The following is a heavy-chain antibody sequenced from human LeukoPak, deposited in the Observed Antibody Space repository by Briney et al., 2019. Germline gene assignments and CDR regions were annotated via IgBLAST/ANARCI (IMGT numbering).Heavy chain of an antibody. J-gene: IGHJ4*02. CDR2: ISGSGGST. D-gene: IGHD3-22*01. Sequence: GGSLRLSCAASGFTFSSYAMSWVRQAPGKGLEWVSAISGSGGSTYYADSVKGRFTISRDNSKNTLYLQMNSLRAEDTAVYYCTKLLEGIYDSSGYRDYWGQGTLVTVSS. V-gene: IGHV3-23*01. CDR1: GFTFSSYA. CDR3: TKLLEGIYDSSGYRDY.